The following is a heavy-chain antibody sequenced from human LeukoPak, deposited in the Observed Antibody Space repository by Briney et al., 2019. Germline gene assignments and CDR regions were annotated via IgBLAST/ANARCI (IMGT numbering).Heavy chain of an antibody. J-gene: IGHJ4*02. CDR2: IRFDGSTK. CDR3: AQPDF. V-gene: IGHV3-30*02. Sequence: HAGGSLRLSCVASGITFRSSSMYWVRQAPGKGPEWLAFIRFDGSTKYYADSVKGRFTVSRDNSKSTLYLQMNSLRAEDTAVYYCAQPDFWGQGTLVTVSS. CDR1: GITFRSSS.